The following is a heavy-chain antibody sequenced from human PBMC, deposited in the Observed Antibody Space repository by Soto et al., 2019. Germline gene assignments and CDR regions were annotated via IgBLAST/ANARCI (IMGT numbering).Heavy chain of an antibody. J-gene: IGHJ4*02. CDR2: IWYDGSNK. CDR1: GFTFSSYG. D-gene: IGHD6-13*01. CDR3: ARDLPLIATFDY. V-gene: IGHV3-33*01. Sequence: PXXSLRLSCTASGFTFSSYGMRWVPQAPGKGLEWVAVIWYDGSNKYYADSVKGRFTISRDNAKNSLYLQMNSMRAEDTAVYYCARDLPLIATFDYWGQGTLVTVSS.